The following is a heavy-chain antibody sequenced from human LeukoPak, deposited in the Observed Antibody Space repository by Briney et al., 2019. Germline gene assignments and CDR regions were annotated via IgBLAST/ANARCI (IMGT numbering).Heavy chain of an antibody. V-gene: IGHV1-2*02. CDR3: ARLYCSSTSCYGHAFDI. Sequence: GASVKVSCKASGYTFTGYYMHWVRQAPGQGLEWMGWINPNSGGTNYAQKFQGRVTMTRDTSISTAYMELSRLRSDDTAVYYCARLYCSSTSCYGHAFDIWGQGTMVTVSS. J-gene: IGHJ3*02. D-gene: IGHD2-2*01. CDR1: GYTFTGYY. CDR2: INPNSGGT.